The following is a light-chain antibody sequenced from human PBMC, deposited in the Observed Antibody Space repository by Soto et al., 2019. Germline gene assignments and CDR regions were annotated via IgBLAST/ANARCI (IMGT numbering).Light chain of an antibody. CDR1: SSDVGGYNY. CDR2: EVN. J-gene: IGLJ1*01. Sequence: QAVVTQPPSASGSPGQSVTISCTGTSSDVGGYNYVSWYQQHPGKAPKLMISEVNKRPSGVPDRFSGPKSGNTASLTVSGLQAEDEADYYCSSYAGGPYVFGTGTKLTVL. V-gene: IGLV2-8*01. CDR3: SSYAGGPYV.